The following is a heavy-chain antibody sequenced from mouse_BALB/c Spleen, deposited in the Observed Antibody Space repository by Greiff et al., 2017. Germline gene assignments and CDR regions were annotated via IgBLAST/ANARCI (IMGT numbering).Heavy chain of an antibody. V-gene: IGHV5-6-5*01. CDR3: ARGRGSQNYFDY. D-gene: IGHD1-1*02. CDR2: ISSGGST. J-gene: IGHJ2*01. Sequence: EVQLVESGGGLVKPGGSLKLSCAASGFTFSSYAMSWVRQTPEKRLEWVASISSGGSTYYPDSVKGRFTISRDNARNILYLQMSSLRSEDTAMYYCARGRGSQNYFDYWGQGTTLTVSS. CDR1: GFTFSSYA.